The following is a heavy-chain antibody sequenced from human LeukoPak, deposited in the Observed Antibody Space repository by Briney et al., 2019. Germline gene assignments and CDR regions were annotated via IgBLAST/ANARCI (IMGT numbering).Heavy chain of an antibody. CDR3: AKAMTTLTIFALNWFDP. CDR2: ISWNSGSI. Sequence: GGSLRLSCAASGFTFDDYAMHWVRQAPGKCLEWVSGISWNSGSIGYADSVKGRFTISRDNARNSLYLQMNSLRPEDTALYYCAKAMTTLTIFALNWFDPWGQGTLVTVSS. D-gene: IGHD4-17*01. V-gene: IGHV3-9*01. J-gene: IGHJ5*02. CDR1: GFTFDDYA.